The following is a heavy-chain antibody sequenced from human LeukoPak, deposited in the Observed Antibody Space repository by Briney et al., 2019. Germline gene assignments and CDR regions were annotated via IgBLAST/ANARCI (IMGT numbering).Heavy chain of an antibody. D-gene: IGHD2-2*01. CDR2: IKQDGSEE. CDR3: ARGLSSTSY. V-gene: IGHV3-7*01. Sequence: SGGSLRLSCVASEFRFGRDWIGWVRQAPGKGLEWVACIKQDGSEEYYVGSVRGRFTVSVDNGKNSLYLQMNSLRAEDTAVYYCARGLSSTSYWGQGTLVTVSS. CDR1: EFRFGRDW. J-gene: IGHJ4*02.